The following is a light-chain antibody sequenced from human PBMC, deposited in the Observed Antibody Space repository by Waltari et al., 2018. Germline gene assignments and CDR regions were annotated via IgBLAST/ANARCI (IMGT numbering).Light chain of an antibody. CDR3: QQYNSWPPA. CDR1: RSVSSD. CDR2: AAS. J-gene: IGKJ4*01. V-gene: IGKV3-15*01. Sequence: EIEMTQSPATLSASPGDRATISCRASRSVSSDLAWYQQKRGQAPRLLIYAASTMPTGIPARFSGSGSGTELTLTISSLQSEDFAIYYCQQYNSWPPAFGGGTKVEIK.